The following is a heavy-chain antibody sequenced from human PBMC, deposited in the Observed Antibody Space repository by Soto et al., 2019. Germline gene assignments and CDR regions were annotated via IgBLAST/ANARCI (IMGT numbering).Heavy chain of an antibody. CDR3: AARSKKLRLCCSSYYYGMDV. CDR2: ISAYNGNT. V-gene: IGHV1-18*01. Sequence: ASVKVSCKASGYTFTGYGISWVRQAPGQGLEWMGWISAYNGNTNYAQKLQGRVTITTDTSTSTAYMELRSLRSDDTAVYYCAARSKKLRLCCSSYYYGMDVWGQGTTVTVSS. J-gene: IGHJ6*02. D-gene: IGHD5-12*01. CDR1: GYTFTGYG.